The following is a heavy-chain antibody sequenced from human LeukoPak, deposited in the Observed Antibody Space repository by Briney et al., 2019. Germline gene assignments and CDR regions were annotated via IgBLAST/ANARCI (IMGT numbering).Heavy chain of an antibody. CDR1: GGSMSSGGYS. V-gene: IGHV4-30-2*01. CDR2: IYHSGST. CDR3: ARDSVTSPFDP. D-gene: IGHD3-10*01. J-gene: IGHJ5*02. Sequence: PSQTLSLTCAVSGGSMSSGGYSWSWIRQPPGKGLEWIGYIYHSGSTYYNPSLKSRVTMSVDRSKNQFSLKLSSVTAADTAVYYCARDSVTSPFDPWGQGTLVTVSS.